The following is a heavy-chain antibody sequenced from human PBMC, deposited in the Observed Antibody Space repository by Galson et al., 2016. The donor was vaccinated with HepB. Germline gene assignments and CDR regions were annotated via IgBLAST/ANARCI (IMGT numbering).Heavy chain of an antibody. Sequence: SVKVSCKASGFTFTTSAVQWVRQTRGQRLEWIGWIAVGSGNTKYSQKFQERVTLTGDMSTSTTYMELSSLRSEDTAVYYCAAGTSYDNLHWGQGTLVTVSS. D-gene: IGHD1-1*01. CDR1: GFTFTTSA. J-gene: IGHJ4*02. CDR3: AAGTSYDNLH. CDR2: IAVGSGNT. V-gene: IGHV1-58*01.